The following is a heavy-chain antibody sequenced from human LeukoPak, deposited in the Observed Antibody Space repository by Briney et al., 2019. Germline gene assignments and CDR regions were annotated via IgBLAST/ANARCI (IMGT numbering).Heavy chain of an antibody. CDR1: GYTFTGYY. J-gene: IGHJ4*02. D-gene: IGHD2-2*01. V-gene: IGHV1-2*02. CDR2: INPNSGGT. Sequence: ASVKVSCKASGYTFTGYYMHWVRQAPGQGLEWMGWINPNSGGTGYAQKFQGRVTMTTDTSTSTAYMELRSLGSDDTAVYYCARLYSGGYCSSTSCPRLSFDYWGQGTLVTVSS. CDR3: ARLYSGGYCSSTSCPRLSFDY.